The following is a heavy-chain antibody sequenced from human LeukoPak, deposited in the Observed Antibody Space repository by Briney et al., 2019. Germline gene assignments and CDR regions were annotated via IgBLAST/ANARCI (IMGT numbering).Heavy chain of an antibody. CDR3: ARRGDCTNGVCRSYWYFDL. J-gene: IGHJ2*01. CDR2: IYTSGST. D-gene: IGHD2-8*01. CDR1: GGSISSYY. V-gene: IGHV4-4*07. Sequence: PSETLSLTCTVSGGSISSYYWSWIRQPAGKGLEWIGRIYTSGSTNYNPSLKGRVTMSVDTSKNQFSLKLSSVTAADTAVYYCARRGDCTNGVCRSYWYFDLWGRGTLVTVPS.